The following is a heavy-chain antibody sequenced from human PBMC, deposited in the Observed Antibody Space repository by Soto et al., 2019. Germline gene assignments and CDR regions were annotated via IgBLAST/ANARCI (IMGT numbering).Heavy chain of an antibody. CDR3: AREVVVVVAATDDYYYYGMDV. D-gene: IGHD2-15*01. Sequence: QVQLVQSGAEVKKPGSSVKVFCKASGGTFSSFAISWVRQTPGQGLEWMGGIIPIFGTANYAQKFQGRVTISADESTSTAYMELSSLRSEDTAVYYCAREVVVVVAATDDYYYYGMDVWGQGTTVTVSS. CDR2: IIPIFGTA. V-gene: IGHV1-69*12. J-gene: IGHJ6*02. CDR1: GGTFSSFA.